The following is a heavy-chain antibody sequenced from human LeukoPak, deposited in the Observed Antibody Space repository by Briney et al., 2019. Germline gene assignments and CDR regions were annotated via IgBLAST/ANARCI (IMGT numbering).Heavy chain of an antibody. CDR3: ARDYSAGLDY. Sequence: GESLKISCKGSGYRFTRSWIGWVRQMPGKGLEWMGWMNPNSGNTGYAQKFQGRVTMTRNTSISTAYMELSSLRSEDTAVYYCARDYSAGLDYWGQGTLVTVSS. CDR2: MNPNSGNT. V-gene: IGHV1-8*01. J-gene: IGHJ4*02. D-gene: IGHD6-13*01. CDR1: GYRFTRSW.